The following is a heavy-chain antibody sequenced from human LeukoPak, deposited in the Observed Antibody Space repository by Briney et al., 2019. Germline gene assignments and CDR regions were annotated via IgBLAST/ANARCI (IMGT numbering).Heavy chain of an antibody. V-gene: IGHV4-59*12. CDR2: IYYSGST. J-gene: IGHJ4*02. CDR3: ARGLSYGPFDY. Sequence: PSETLSLTCTVSGGSISSYYWSWIRQPPGKGLEWIGYIYYSGSTNYNPSLRSRVTISVDTSKNQFSLKLSSVTAADTAVYYCARGLSYGPFDYWGQGTLVTVSS. CDR1: GGSISSYY. D-gene: IGHD5-18*01.